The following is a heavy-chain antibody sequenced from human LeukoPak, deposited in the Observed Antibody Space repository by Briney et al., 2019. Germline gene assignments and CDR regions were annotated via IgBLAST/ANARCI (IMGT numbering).Heavy chain of an antibody. Sequence: PSEALSLTCTVSGGSISSGDYYWSWIRQPPGKGLEWIGYIYYSGCTYYNPSLKSRVTMSVDMSKNQFSLKVSSVTAADTAVYYCARGSVYFDSWGQGTLVTVSS. V-gene: IGHV4-30-4*02. CDR2: IYYSGCT. CDR1: GGSISSGDYY. CDR3: ARGSVYFDS. J-gene: IGHJ4*02.